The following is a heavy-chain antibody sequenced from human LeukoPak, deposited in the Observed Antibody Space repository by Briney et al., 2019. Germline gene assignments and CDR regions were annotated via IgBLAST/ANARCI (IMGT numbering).Heavy chain of an antibody. CDR2: IYTSGSP. D-gene: IGHD2-2*01. V-gene: IGHV4-4*07. CDR3: ARGDCISSSCNSFYGMDV. J-gene: IGHJ6*02. CDR1: GGSISSYY. Sequence: PSETLSLTCTASGGSISSYYWSWIRQPAGKGLEWIGRIYTSGSPNYNPSLKSRVTMSLDTSKNQFSLKLSSVTAADTAVYYCARGDCISSSCNSFYGMDVWGQGTTVTVSS.